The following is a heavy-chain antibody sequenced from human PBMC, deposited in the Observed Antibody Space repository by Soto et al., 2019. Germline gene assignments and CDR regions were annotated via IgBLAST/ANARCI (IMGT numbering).Heavy chain of an antibody. CDR1: CYTFTSYG. CDR3: ARDKYYYDSSGYPADY. J-gene: IGHJ4*02. Sequence: SVKVSFKASCYTFTSYGISWVRQAPVQGLEWMGWISAYNGNTNYAQKLQGRVTMTTDTSTSTAYMELRSLRSDDTAVYYCARDKYYYDSSGYPADYWGQGTLVTVSS. CDR2: ISAYNGNT. D-gene: IGHD3-22*01. V-gene: IGHV1-18*04.